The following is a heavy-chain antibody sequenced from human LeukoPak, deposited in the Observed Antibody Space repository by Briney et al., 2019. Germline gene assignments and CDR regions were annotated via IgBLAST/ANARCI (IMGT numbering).Heavy chain of an antibody. Sequence: GASVKVSCKASGYTFTGYYMHWVRQAPGQGLEWMGWINPNSGGTNYAQKFQGRVTMTRDTSISTAYMELSRLRSDDTAVYYCARDRSNGLLWFGELSEDDEFDPWGQGTLVTVSS. CDR1: GYTFTGYY. V-gene: IGHV1-2*02. J-gene: IGHJ5*02. CDR3: ARDRSNGLLWFGELSEDDEFDP. CDR2: INPNSGGT. D-gene: IGHD3-10*01.